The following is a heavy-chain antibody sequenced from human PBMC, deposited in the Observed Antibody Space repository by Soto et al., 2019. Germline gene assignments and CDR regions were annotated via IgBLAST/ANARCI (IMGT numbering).Heavy chain of an antibody. Sequence: QVQLVQSGAEVKKPGASVKVSCKASGYTFTSYYLHWVLQAPGQGLEWMGIINPSGGSTTYAQKFQGRVTMTRDPSTSTVYMELSSLRSEDTAVYYCARVGGYSYGGVDYWGQGTLVTVSS. J-gene: IGHJ4*02. CDR2: INPSGGST. D-gene: IGHD5-18*01. CDR3: ARVGGYSYGGVDY. V-gene: IGHV1-46*01. CDR1: GYTFTSYY.